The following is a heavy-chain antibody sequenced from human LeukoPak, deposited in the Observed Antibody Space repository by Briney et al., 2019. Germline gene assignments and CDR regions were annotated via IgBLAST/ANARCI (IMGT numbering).Heavy chain of an antibody. V-gene: IGHV1-18*01. J-gene: IGHJ4*02. CDR1: GYTFTSYG. CDR2: ISAYNGNT. D-gene: IGHD3-9*01. Sequence: ASVKVSCKASGYTFTSYGISWVRQAPGQGLEWMGWISAYNGNTNYAQKLQGRVTMTTDTSTSTAYMELRSLRSDDTAVYYCARGPGSNDILTGYYTFDYWGQGTLVTVS. CDR3: ARGPGSNDILTGYYTFDY.